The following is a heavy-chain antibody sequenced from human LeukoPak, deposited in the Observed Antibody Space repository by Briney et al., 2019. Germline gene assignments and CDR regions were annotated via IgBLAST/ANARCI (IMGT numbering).Heavy chain of an antibody. D-gene: IGHD3-22*01. CDR2: ISYDGSNK. V-gene: IGHV3-30-3*01. J-gene: IGHJ4*02. CDR3: ARDYYDSSGYYSPGY. CDR1: GFTFSSYA. Sequence: GGSLRLSCAASGFTFSSYAMHWVRQAPGKGLEWVAVISYDGSNKYYADSVKGRFTISRDNSKNTLYLQMNSLRAEDTAVYYCARDYYDSSGYYSPGYWGQGTLVTVSS.